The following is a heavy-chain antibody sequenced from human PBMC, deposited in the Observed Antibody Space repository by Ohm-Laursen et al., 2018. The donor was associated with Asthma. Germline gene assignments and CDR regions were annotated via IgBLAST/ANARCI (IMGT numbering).Heavy chain of an antibody. J-gene: IGHJ4*02. Sequence: GASVKVSCKASAYSFPNYDFHWVRQAPGQRLEWMGWINAGNGHTEYSQKFQGRVTIARDTSARTAYMELSRLRSDDTAVYYCARGKLIAWGQPYRTSYYFDYWGQGTLVTVSS. CDR1: AYSFPNYD. CDR3: ARGKLIAWGQPYRTSYYFDY. D-gene: IGHD2/OR15-2a*01. V-gene: IGHV1-3*01. CDR2: INAGNGHT.